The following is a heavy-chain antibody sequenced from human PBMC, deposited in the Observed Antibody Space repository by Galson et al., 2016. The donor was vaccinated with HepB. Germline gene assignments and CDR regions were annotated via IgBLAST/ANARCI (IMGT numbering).Heavy chain of an antibody. D-gene: IGHD2-8*01. CDR1: GFTFSNYW. Sequence: SLRLSCAASGFTFSNYWMNWVRQAPGKGLEWVANINRDGSEIYYVDAVKGRFTISRDNAENSLYRQMNSLRAEDTAVYYCASSVLAIGTKMLDRWGQGTLVAVSS. V-gene: IGHV3-7*03. CDR3: ASSVLAIGTKMLDR. CDR2: INRDGSEI. J-gene: IGHJ5*02.